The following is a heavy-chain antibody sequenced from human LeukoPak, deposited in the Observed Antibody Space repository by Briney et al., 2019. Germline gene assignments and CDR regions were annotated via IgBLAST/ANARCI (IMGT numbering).Heavy chain of an antibody. CDR2: IYYSGGT. CDR1: GGPISSYY. J-gene: IGHJ4*02. CDR3: ARHNYYDSSGYYPLIFDY. Sequence: SETLTLTCTVSGGPISSYYRSWIRQPPGKGLEWIAYIYYSGGTSYNPSLKSRVTISVDTSKNQFSLKLSSVTAADTAVYYCARHNYYDSSGYYPLIFDYWGQGTVTPVSS. D-gene: IGHD3-22*01. V-gene: IGHV4-59*01.